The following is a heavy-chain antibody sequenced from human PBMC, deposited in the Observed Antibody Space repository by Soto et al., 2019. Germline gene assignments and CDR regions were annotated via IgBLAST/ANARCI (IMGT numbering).Heavy chain of an antibody. Sequence: ASVKVSCKASGGTFSSYAISWVRQAPGQGLEWMGGIIPIFGTANYAQKFQGRVTITADKSTSTAYMELSSLRSEDTAVYYCARDPTMYSSPHFDYWGQGTLVTVSS. CDR3: ARDPTMYSSPHFDY. D-gene: IGHD6-13*01. J-gene: IGHJ4*02. V-gene: IGHV1-69*06. CDR2: IIPIFGTA. CDR1: GGTFSSYA.